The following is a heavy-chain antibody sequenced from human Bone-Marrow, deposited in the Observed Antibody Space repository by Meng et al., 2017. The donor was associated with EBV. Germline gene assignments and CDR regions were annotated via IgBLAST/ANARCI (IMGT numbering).Heavy chain of an antibody. CDR2: MNPNSGDT. Sequence: QGRRVESGAEVKKPGASVKVSCKASGYTFTSYDINWVRQATGQGLEWMGWMNPNSGDTGYAQKFQGRVTMTRNTSISTAYMELSSLRSEDTAVYYCARPGSSWYPYWYFDLWGRGTLVTVSS. D-gene: IGHD6-13*01. CDR1: GYTFTSYD. J-gene: IGHJ2*01. CDR3: ARPGSSWYPYWYFDL. V-gene: IGHV1-8*01.